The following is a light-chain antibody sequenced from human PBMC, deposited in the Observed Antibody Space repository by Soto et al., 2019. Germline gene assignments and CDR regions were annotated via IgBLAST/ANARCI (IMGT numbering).Light chain of an antibody. Sequence: IQMTQSPSPLSASVGDRVTITCRASQSISSWLAWYQQKPGKAPKLLIYDASSLESGVPSRFSGSGSGTEFTLTISSLQPDEFATYYCQQYNSYWTFGQGTKVDIK. CDR1: QSISSW. V-gene: IGKV1-5*01. J-gene: IGKJ1*01. CDR3: QQYNSYWT. CDR2: DAS.